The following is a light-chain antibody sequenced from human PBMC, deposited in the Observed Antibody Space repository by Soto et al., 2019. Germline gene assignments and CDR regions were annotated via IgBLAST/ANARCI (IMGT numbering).Light chain of an antibody. Sequence: EIVMTQSPAPLSVSPGERATLSCRASQSVSSYLAWYQQKPGQAPRLLIYDASNRATGIPARFSGSGSGTDFTLTISSLEPEDFAVYYCQQRSNWPPWTFGQGTKVDIK. J-gene: IGKJ1*01. V-gene: IGKV3-11*01. CDR2: DAS. CDR1: QSVSSY. CDR3: QQRSNWPPWT.